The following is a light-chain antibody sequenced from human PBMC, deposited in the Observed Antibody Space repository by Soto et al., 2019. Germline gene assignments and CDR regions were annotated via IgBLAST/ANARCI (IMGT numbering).Light chain of an antibody. J-gene: IGKJ1*01. CDR2: LGS. CDR1: QSLLHSNGYNF. CDR3: MQALQPWT. Sequence: EIVMTQSPLSLPVTPGEPASISCRSSQSLLHSNGYNFLNWYLQKPGQSPQLLIFLGSNRASGVPDRFSGSGSGTDFTLKISRVEAEDVGVYYCMQALQPWTFRHGTKVEIQ. V-gene: IGKV2-28*01.